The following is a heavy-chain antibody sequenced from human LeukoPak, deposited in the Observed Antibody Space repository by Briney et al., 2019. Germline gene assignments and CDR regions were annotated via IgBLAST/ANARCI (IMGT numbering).Heavy chain of an antibody. D-gene: IGHD3-3*01. V-gene: IGHV3-21*01. CDR1: GFTFSSNS. CDR2: ISSSSNYI. CDR3: ARDRAISPYYFDY. Sequence: GGSLRLSCAASGFTFSSNSMNWVRQAPGKGLEWVSSISSSSNYIYYADSVKGRFTISRDNAKNSLYLQMNSLRAEDTAVYYCARDRAISPYYFDYWGQGTPVTVSS. J-gene: IGHJ4*02.